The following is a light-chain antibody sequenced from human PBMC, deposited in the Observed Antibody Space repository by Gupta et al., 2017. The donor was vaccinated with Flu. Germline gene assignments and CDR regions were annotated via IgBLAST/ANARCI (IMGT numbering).Light chain of an antibody. V-gene: IGLV6-57*03. Sequence: TVTISCTRSTGKIATYYVQWSQQRPAHATTPVLYYENERTSGVPDRFSASIESSSTSAPTIIARLEAEDDDYYYSPSSNSNSWVFGGGTKLTVL. CDR3: PSSNSNSWV. CDR1: TGKIATYY. J-gene: IGLJ3*02. CDR2: YEN.